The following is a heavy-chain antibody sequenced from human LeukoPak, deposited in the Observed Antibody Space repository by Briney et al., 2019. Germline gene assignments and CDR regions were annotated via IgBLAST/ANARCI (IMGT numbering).Heavy chain of an antibody. D-gene: IGHD6-19*01. J-gene: IGHJ3*02. V-gene: IGHV1-2*02. CDR2: INPNSGGT. CDR3: AGDTQWLVLGAFDI. CDR1: GYTFTGYY. Sequence: ASVKVSCKASGYTFTGYYMHWVRQAPGQGLEWMGWINPNSGGTNYAQKFQGRVTMTRDTSISTAYMELSRLRSDDTAVYYCAGDTQWLVLGAFDIWGQGTMVTVSS.